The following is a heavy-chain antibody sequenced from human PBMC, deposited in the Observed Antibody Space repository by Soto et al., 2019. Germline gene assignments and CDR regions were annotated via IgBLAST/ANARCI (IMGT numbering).Heavy chain of an antibody. Sequence: ASVKVSCKASGGTFSSYAISWVRQAPGQGLEWMGGIIPIFGTANYAQKFQGRVTITADESTSTAYMELSSLRSEDTAVYYCARGNYYGSGSPYGMDVWGQGTTVTVSS. CDR3: ARGNYYGSGSPYGMDV. J-gene: IGHJ6*02. D-gene: IGHD3-10*01. CDR1: GGTFSSYA. V-gene: IGHV1-69*13. CDR2: IIPIFGTA.